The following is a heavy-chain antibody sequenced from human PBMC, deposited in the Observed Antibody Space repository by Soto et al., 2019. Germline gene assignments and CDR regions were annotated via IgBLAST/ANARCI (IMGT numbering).Heavy chain of an antibody. J-gene: IGHJ6*02. D-gene: IGHD2-15*01. Sequence: QVQLVQSGAEVKKPGSSVKVSCKSSGGTFSTYAISWVRQAPGQGLEWMRGIIPIFGTANYAQKFQGRVTITADESTTTAYMELISLRSEDTAVYYCARDEMVVATGSRTWHYYYGMDVWGQGTTVTVSS. V-gene: IGHV1-69*12. CDR3: ARDEMVVATGSRTWHYYYGMDV. CDR2: IIPIFGTA. CDR1: GGTFSTYA.